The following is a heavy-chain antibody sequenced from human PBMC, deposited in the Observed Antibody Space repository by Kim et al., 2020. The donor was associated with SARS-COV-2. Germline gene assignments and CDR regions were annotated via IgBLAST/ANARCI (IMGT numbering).Heavy chain of an antibody. V-gene: IGHV4-59*01. Sequence: NPALKSRVTISVDTSKNQLSLKLTSVSAADTALYYCARAGNIYGSDAFDVWGQGTMVTVSS. D-gene: IGHD5-18*01. CDR3: ARAGNIYGSDAFDV. J-gene: IGHJ3*01.